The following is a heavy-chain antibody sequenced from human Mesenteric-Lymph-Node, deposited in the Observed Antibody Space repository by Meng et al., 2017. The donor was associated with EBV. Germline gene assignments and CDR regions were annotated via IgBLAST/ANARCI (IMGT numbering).Heavy chain of an antibody. Sequence: QLVESGGGLVMPEGPQRLSCSSSGLTLRRSILSWVRQAPGTALEWVSYISSSATTIYYADSVKGRFTISRDNAKNSLYLQMNSLRAEDTAVYFCARDMVIYDYWGRGTLVTVSS. V-gene: IGHV3-11*01. CDR1: GLTLRRSI. J-gene: IGHJ4*02. CDR2: ISSSATTI. D-gene: IGHD2-21*01. CDR3: ARDMVIYDY.